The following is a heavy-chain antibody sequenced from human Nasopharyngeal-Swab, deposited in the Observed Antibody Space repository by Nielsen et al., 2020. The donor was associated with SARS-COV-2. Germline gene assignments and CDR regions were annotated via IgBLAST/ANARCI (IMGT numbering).Heavy chain of an antibody. D-gene: IGHD1-1*01. Sequence: GESLKISCAASGFTFSRFDMHWVRQAPGKGLEWVAFIRYDGSNKYYADSVKGRFTISRDNSKNTLYLQMNSLRAEDTAVYYCARGDTVQLERFSYWGQGTLVTVSS. CDR3: ARGDTVQLERFSY. CDR2: IRYDGSNK. J-gene: IGHJ4*02. V-gene: IGHV3-30*02. CDR1: GFTFSRFD.